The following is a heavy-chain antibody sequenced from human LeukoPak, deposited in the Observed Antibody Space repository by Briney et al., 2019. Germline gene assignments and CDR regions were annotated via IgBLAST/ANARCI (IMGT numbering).Heavy chain of an antibody. D-gene: IGHD3-16*02. J-gene: IGHJ4*02. Sequence: GSLRLSCAASGFTFSNAWMSWVRQAPGKGLEWIGYIYYSGSTNYNPSLKSRVTISVDTSKNQFSLKLSSVTAADTAVYYCARVWGSSRYTLDYWGQGTLVTVSS. CDR3: ARVWGSSRYTLDY. V-gene: IGHV4-59*01. CDR1: GFTFSNAW. CDR2: IYYSGST.